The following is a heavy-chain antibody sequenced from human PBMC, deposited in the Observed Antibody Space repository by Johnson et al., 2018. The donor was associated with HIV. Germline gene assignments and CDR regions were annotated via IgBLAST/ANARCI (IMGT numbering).Heavy chain of an antibody. J-gene: IGHJ3*02. V-gene: IGHV3-74*01. CDR3: PRETNSAMAGDAFDI. Sequence: VQLVESGGGLVQPGGSLRLSCAASGFTVSSYWMHWVRQAPGKGLVWVSRINSDGSSTTYADSVKGRFTISRDNAKNTLYLQMNSLRAEDTAVYYCPRETNSAMAGDAFDIWGQGTMVTVSS. D-gene: IGHD5-18*01. CDR1: GFTVSSYW. CDR2: INSDGSST.